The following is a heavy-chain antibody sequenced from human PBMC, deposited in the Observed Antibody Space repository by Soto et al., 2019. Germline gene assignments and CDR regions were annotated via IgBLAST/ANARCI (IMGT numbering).Heavy chain of an antibody. D-gene: IGHD3-10*01. CDR3: ARRGSPMYYYYGMDV. CDR1: GYTFTSYY. Sequence: ASVKVSCKASGYTFTSYYMHWVRQAPGQGLEWMGIINPSGGSTSYAQKFQGRVTMTRDTSTSTVYMELSSLRSEDTAVYYCARRGSPMYYYYGMDVWGQGTTVTV. CDR2: INPSGGST. J-gene: IGHJ6*02. V-gene: IGHV1-46*01.